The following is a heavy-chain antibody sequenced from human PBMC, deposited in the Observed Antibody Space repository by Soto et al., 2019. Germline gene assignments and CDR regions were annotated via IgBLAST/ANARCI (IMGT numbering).Heavy chain of an antibody. CDR2: TYYRSKWYN. CDR3: ARDNIVVVPAAIGWFDP. J-gene: IGHJ5*02. Sequence: SQTLSLTCAISGDSVSSNSAAWNWIRQSPSRGLEWLGRTYYRSKWYNDYAVSVKSRITINPDTSKNQFSLQLNSVTPEDTAVYYCARDNIVVVPAAIGWFDPWGQGTLVTVSS. CDR1: GDSVSSNSAA. V-gene: IGHV6-1*01. D-gene: IGHD2-2*02.